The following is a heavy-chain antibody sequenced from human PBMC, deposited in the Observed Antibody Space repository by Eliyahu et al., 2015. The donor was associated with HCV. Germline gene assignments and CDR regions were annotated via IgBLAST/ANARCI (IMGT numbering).Heavy chain of an antibody. D-gene: IGHD6-19*01. J-gene: IGHJ5*02. CDR2: FHYPGST. Sequence: QVQLQESGPGLVKPSETLSLTCTVSGGSITTYYWSWIRQPPGKGLEWMGYFHYPGSTNHHPSLKSRVTMSVDTSKNQFSLNLTSLTAADTAVYYCASGGGGIAVAGTGGWFDPWGQGTLVTVSS. CDR1: GGSITTYY. CDR3: ASGGGGIAVAGTGGWFDP. V-gene: IGHV4-59*01.